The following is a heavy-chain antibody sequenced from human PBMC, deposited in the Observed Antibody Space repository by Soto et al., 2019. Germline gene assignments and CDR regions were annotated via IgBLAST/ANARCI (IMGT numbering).Heavy chain of an antibody. D-gene: IGHD5-18*01. CDR2: ITPIYPTT. Sequence: QVQLVQSGAEVRKPGSSVQVSCKASGGTFYTYTFSWVRQAPGQGLEWRGSITPIYPTTNYAEKFQGRLTFTADGSTNTAYMELNSLTSEDTAVYYCARIPRYSFPTSDDLDSWGQGTLVTVSS. V-gene: IGHV1-69*15. CDR3: ARIPRYSFPTSDDLDS. CDR1: GGTFYTYT. J-gene: IGHJ4*02.